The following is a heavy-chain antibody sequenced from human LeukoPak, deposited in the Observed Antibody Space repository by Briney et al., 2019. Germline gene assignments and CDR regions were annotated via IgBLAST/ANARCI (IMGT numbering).Heavy chain of an antibody. Sequence: KPSETLSLTCAVSGYSISSGYYWGWIRQPPGKGLEWIGSIYHSGSTYYNPSLRSRVTISADTSKNQFSLKLSSVTAADTAVYYCFGTPGWLQGTSFDYWGQGTLVTVSS. CDR3: FGTPGWLQGTSFDY. V-gene: IGHV4-38-2*01. D-gene: IGHD5-24*01. CDR1: GYSISSGYY. CDR2: IYHSGST. J-gene: IGHJ4*02.